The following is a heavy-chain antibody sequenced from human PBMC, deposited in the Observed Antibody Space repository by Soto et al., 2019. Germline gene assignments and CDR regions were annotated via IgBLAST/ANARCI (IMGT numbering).Heavy chain of an antibody. CDR1: GGSISSGGYY. V-gene: IGHV4-31*03. J-gene: IGHJ4*02. Sequence: SETLSLTCTVSGGSISSGGYYWSWIRQHPGKGLEWIGYINYSGSTYYNPSLKSRVTISVDMSMNKFYLELCSVTTAATAVQYCARDWAGPGPFDYWGQGTLVTVSS. CDR3: ARDWAGPGPFDY. D-gene: IGHD3-16*01. CDR2: INYSGST.